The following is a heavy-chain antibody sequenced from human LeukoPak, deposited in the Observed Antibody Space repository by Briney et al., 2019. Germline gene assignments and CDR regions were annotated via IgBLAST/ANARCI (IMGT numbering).Heavy chain of an antibody. Sequence: PGGSLRISCAASGFTFSSNWMSCVRQAPGKGLEWVADIKQDGSEKYYVDSVKGRFTISRDNAKNSLYLQMNSLRAEDTAVYYCASFSGYEYYYYGMEVWGKGTTVTVSS. CDR1: GFTFSSNW. V-gene: IGHV3-7*03. CDR3: ASFSGYEYYYYGMEV. CDR2: IKQDGSEK. D-gene: IGHD5-12*01. J-gene: IGHJ6*04.